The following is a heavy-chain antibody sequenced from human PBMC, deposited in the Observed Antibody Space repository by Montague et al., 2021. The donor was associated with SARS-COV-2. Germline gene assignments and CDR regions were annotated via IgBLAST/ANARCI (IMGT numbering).Heavy chain of an antibody. V-gene: IGHV4-34*01. Sequence: SETLSLTCAVYGGSFSGYDWTWIRQSPGKGLEWIGEINHSGSTNYNPSLKSRVTISVDTSKNQFSLKLSSVTAADTAVYYCARGAPTISMLVVVFTGAGWYFDLWGRGTLVTVSS. CDR3: ARGAPTISMLVVVFTGAGWYFDL. CDR1: GGSFSGYD. CDR2: INHSGST. J-gene: IGHJ2*01. D-gene: IGHD3-22*01.